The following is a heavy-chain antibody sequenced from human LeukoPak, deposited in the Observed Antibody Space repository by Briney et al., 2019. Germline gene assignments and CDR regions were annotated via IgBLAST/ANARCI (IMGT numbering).Heavy chain of an antibody. CDR3: ARDFRELRYFDWLLPDNSYYFDY. J-gene: IGHJ4*02. Sequence: GGSLRLSCAASGFTFSDYYMSWIRQALGKGLEWVSYISSSGSTIYYADSVKGRFTISRDNAKNSLYLQMNSLRAEDTAVYYCARDFRELRYFDWLLPDNSYYFDYWGQGTLVTVSS. CDR2: ISSSGSTI. CDR1: GFTFSDYY. D-gene: IGHD3-9*01. V-gene: IGHV3-11*01.